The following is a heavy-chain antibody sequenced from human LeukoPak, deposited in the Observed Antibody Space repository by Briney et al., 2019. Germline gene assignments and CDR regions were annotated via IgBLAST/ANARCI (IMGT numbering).Heavy chain of an antibody. D-gene: IGHD2-15*01. J-gene: IGHJ4*02. V-gene: IGHV3-23*01. CDR1: GFTFSSYS. CDR2: ISGSGGGA. CDR3: AKDSDIVVVVAANYFDY. Sequence: PGGSLRLSCAASGFTFSSYSMSWVRQAPGKGLEWVSSISGSGGGAYYADSVKGRFTISRDNSKNTLYLQVNSLRAEDTAVYYCAKDSDIVVVVAANYFDYWGQGTLVTVSS.